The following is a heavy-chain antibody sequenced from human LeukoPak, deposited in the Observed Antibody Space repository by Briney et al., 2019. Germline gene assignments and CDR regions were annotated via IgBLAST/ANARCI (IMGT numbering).Heavy chain of an antibody. V-gene: IGHV1-2*02. Sequence: GASVKVSCKASGYTFTANYMYWVRQAPGQGLEWMGWINPNSGGTNYAQKFQGRVTMTRDTSLSTGYMEVSRLTSDDTAVYYCARSIATNQFDYWGQGTLVTVSS. D-gene: IGHD2-21*01. CDR1: GYTFTANY. CDR2: INPNSGGT. CDR3: ARSIATNQFDY. J-gene: IGHJ4*02.